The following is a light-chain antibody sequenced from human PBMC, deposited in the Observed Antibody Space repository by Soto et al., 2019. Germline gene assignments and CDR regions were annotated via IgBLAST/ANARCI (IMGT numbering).Light chain of an antibody. CDR1: KSVSSSY. Sequence: EIVLTQSPGTLSLSPGERPTLSCRTSKSVSSSYLAWYQQKPGQAPRLLIYGASSRATGIPDRFSGSGSGTDFTLTISRLEPEDFAVYYCQQYGSSTWTFGQGTKVEIK. V-gene: IGKV3-20*01. J-gene: IGKJ1*01. CDR3: QQYGSSTWT. CDR2: GAS.